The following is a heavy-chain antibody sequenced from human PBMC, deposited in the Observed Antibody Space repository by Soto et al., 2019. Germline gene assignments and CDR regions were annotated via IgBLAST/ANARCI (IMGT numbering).Heavy chain of an antibody. D-gene: IGHD6-19*01. CDR3: ARDRVDSGWHGDFDY. CDR2: ISYHGSKK. CDR1: GFTFDKNA. Sequence: QVQLVESGGGVVQPGRSLRLSCAASGFTFDKNAMHWVRQAPGKGLEWVALISYHGSKKDYADSVKGRFTVSRDNSKNTLYLHMNSLRNEDTAVYYCARDRVDSGWHGDFDYWGQGTLVTVSS. V-gene: IGHV3-30-3*01. J-gene: IGHJ4*02.